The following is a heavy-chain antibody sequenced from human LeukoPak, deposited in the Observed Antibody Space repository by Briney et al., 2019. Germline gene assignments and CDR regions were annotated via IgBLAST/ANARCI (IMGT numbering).Heavy chain of an antibody. J-gene: IGHJ4*02. CDR1: GYTFTSYG. Sequence: GASVKVSCKASGYTFTSYGISWGRQAAVQGLEWIAWISAYNGNTNYPQKLQGRVTMTTDTSTSTAYMELRSLRSADPALYYCARRQYYDSTGYFDYWGQGTLVTVSS. D-gene: IGHD3-22*01. CDR3: ARRQYYDSTGYFDY. V-gene: IGHV1-18*01. CDR2: ISAYNGNT.